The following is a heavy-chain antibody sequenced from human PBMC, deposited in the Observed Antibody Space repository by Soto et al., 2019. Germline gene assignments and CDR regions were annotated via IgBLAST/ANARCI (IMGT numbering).Heavy chain of an antibody. J-gene: IGHJ4*02. CDR1: GYTFTTHY. Sequence: QVQLVQSGTEVKKPGASVKVSCKASGYTFTTHYMHWVRQAPGQGLEWMGIINPSGGRTTYALKFQGRDTMTSDTSTNTVYVELPSLRSEDTAIYFCARAGENYGSGTFSPPLRYYFNSWGQGTLVTVSS. CDR2: INPSGGRT. D-gene: IGHD3-10*01. V-gene: IGHV1-46*01. CDR3: ARAGENYGSGTFSPPLRYYFNS.